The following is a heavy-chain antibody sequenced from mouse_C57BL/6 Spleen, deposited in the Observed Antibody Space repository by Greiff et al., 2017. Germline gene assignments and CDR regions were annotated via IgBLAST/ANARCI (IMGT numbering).Heavy chain of an antibody. CDR1: GYSITSGYY. V-gene: IGHV3-6*01. CDR3: ARDGYYYGSSYLDY. D-gene: IGHD1-1*01. Sequence: EVKLQESGPGLVKPSQSLSLTCSVTGYSITSGYYWNWIRQFPGNKLEWMGYISYDGSNNYNPSLKNRISITRDTSKNQFFLKLNSVTTEDTATYYCARDGYYYGSSYLDYWGQGTTLTVSS. J-gene: IGHJ2*01. CDR2: ISYDGSN.